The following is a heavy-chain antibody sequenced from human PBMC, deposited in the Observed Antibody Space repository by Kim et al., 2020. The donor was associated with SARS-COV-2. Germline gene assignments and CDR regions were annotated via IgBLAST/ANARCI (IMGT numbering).Heavy chain of an antibody. CDR2: IYSGGST. J-gene: IGHJ6*02. CDR1: GFTVSSNY. Sequence: GALRLSCAASGFTVSSNYMSWVRQAPGKGPEWVSVIYSGGSTYYADSVKGRFTISRHNSKNTLYLQMNSLRAEDTAVYYCARLKDSSEVYYGMDVWGQG. V-gene: IGHV3-53*04. D-gene: IGHD3-22*01. CDR3: ARLKDSSEVYYGMDV.